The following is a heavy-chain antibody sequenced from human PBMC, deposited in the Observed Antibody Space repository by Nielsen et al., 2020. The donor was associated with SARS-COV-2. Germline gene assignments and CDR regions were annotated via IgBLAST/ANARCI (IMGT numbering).Heavy chain of an antibody. CDR3: ARDLAGQKYSSSWGRPDYYMDV. CDR1: GFTFSSYD. V-gene: IGHV3-13*04. D-gene: IGHD6-13*01. J-gene: IGHJ6*03. Sequence: GGSLRLSCAASGFTFSSYDMHWVRQATGKGLEWVSAIGTAGDTYYPGSVKGRFTISRENAKNSLYLQMNSLRAGDTAVYYCARDLAGQKYSSSWGRPDYYMDVWGKGTTVTVSS. CDR2: IGTAGDT.